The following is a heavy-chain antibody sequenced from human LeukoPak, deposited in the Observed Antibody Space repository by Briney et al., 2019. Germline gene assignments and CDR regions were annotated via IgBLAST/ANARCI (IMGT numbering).Heavy chain of an antibody. CDR1: GGSFSGYY. D-gene: IGHD2-15*01. Sequence: PSETLSLTCAVYGGSFSGYYWSWIRQPPGKGLEWIGEINHSGSTNYNPSLKSRVTISVDTSKNQFSLKLSSVTAADTAVDYCARVPIVVVAATDYFDYWGQGTLVTVSS. V-gene: IGHV4-34*01. J-gene: IGHJ4*02. CDR2: INHSGST. CDR3: ARVPIVVVAATDYFDY.